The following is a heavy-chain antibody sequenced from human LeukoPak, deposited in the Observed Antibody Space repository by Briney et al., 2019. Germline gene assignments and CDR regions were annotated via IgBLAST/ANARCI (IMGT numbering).Heavy chain of an antibody. CDR2: ISSSGSAI. CDR1: GFTFSSYE. CDR3: AREKLSFFDSSGYFDY. V-gene: IGHV3-48*03. J-gene: IGHJ4*02. D-gene: IGHD3-22*01. Sequence: GGSLRLSCAASGFTFSSYEMNWVRQAPGKGLEWVSFISSSGSAIHYADSVRGRFTISRDNAKNSLYLQMSRLRAEDTDVYYCAREKLSFFDSSGYFDYWGQGALVTVSS.